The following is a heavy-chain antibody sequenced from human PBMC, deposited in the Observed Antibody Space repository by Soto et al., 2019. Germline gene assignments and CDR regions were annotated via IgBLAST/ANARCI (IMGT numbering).Heavy chain of an antibody. CDR1: GFAFSTYS. Sequence: GGSLRLSCEASGFAFSTYSLNWVRQAPGKGLEWVSSISSTSTYIHFADSVRGRFTISRDNAKNSLYLQMNSLRAEDTALYYCARGGPVYTWGTYYWFDSWGQGTLVTVSS. J-gene: IGHJ5*01. V-gene: IGHV3-21*01. CDR3: ARGGPVYTWGTYYWFDS. D-gene: IGHD6-6*01. CDR2: ISSTSTYI.